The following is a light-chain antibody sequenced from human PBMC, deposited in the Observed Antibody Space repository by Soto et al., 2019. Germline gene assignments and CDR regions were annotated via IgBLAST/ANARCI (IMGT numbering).Light chain of an antibody. V-gene: IGKV3-20*01. CDR3: QQYGSSPLIS. J-gene: IGKJ5*01. CDR1: QTVSITY. Sequence: PGGSATLSFRASQTVSITYLTWYQQKPGQAPRLLIFGASKRATGIPDRFSGSGSWRDFTLTISGLEPEDFAVYYCQQYGSSPLISFGQGTRLEIK. CDR2: GAS.